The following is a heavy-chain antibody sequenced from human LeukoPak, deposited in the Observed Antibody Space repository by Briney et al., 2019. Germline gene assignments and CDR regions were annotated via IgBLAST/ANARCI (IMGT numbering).Heavy chain of an antibody. J-gene: IGHJ5*02. D-gene: IGHD3-10*01. CDR1: GFTLSSHW. V-gene: IGHV3-7*01. CDR3: ARPLMYYYGSETYFWFDP. Sequence: PGGSLRLSCAASGFTLSSHWMSWVRQAPGKGLEWVANIRQDGGEKNSADSVKGRFTISRDNAKNSLYLQMNSLRAEDTAVYYCARPLMYYYGSETYFWFDPWGQGTLVTVSS. CDR2: IRQDGGEK.